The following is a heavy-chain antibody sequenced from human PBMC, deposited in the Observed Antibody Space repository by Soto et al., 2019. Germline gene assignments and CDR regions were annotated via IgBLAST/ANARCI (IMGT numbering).Heavy chain of an antibody. V-gene: IGHV1-2*04. D-gene: IGHD1-26*01. Sequence: SVKASCRASGYTFTCYYMHSVRQAPGQGLEWMGWINPNSGGTNYAQKFQGWVTMTRDTSISTAYMELSRLRSDDTAVYYCARGSVTAGSVPDSYWGQGTLVTVSS. CDR3: ARGSVTAGSVPDSY. CDR1: GYTFTCYY. CDR2: INPNSGGT. J-gene: IGHJ4*02.